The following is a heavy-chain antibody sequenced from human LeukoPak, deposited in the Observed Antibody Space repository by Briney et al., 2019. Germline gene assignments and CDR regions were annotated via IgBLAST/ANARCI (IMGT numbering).Heavy chain of an antibody. CDR1: GGTFISYA. J-gene: IGHJ3*02. Sequence: SSVTVSFKSSGGTFISYAISGVRQAPGQGLAWMGRIIPSLCLANYAQKFRGRVTITVERPIRAASVAVNDLRYEDTAGHNFARGEAVVGTSQAFDTWGQGKIGTASS. CDR2: IIPSLCLA. V-gene: IGHV1-69*04. D-gene: IGHD6-19*01. CDR3: ARGEAVVGTSQAFDT.